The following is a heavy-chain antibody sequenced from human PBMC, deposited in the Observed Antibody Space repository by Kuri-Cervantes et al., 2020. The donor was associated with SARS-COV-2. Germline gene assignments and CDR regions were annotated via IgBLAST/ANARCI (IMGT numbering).Heavy chain of an antibody. J-gene: IGHJ4*02. Sequence: GGSLRLSCEVSGFLFSASAIHWVRQAPGKGLGWVANIKQDGSEKYYVDSVKGRFTISRDNAKNSLYLQMNSLRAEDTAVYYCARGGYGDYGGQAFDYWGQGTLVTVSS. CDR1: GFLFSASA. CDR2: IKQDGSEK. CDR3: ARGGYGDYGGQAFDY. D-gene: IGHD4-17*01. V-gene: IGHV3-7*01.